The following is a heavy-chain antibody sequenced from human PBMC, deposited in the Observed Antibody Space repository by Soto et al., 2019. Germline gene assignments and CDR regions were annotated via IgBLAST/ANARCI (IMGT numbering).Heavy chain of an antibody. Sequence: KVSCKASGYTFTSYYMHWVRQAPGQGLEWMGRIDPSDSYTNYSPSFQGQVTISADKSISTAYLQWSSLKASDTAMYYCARQDYYYDSNSAPFDIWGQGTMVTVSS. CDR1: GYTFTSYY. J-gene: IGHJ3*02. V-gene: IGHV5-10-1*04. CDR3: ARQDYYYDSNSAPFDI. CDR2: IDPSDSYT. D-gene: IGHD3-22*01.